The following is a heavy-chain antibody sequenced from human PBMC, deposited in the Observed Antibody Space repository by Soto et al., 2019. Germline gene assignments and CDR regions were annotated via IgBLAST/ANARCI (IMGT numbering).Heavy chain of an antibody. V-gene: IGHV4-59*01. CDR2: IHRTGRP. Sequence: SETLSLTCSVSRCSISSYYWSWFRQPPGKGLVWIGFIHRTGRPKYNPSLESRVTISVDTSQNQLSLRLSSVTAADTAVYYCARESAGSGKNNWFDPWGQGILVTVS. CDR1: RCSISSYY. D-gene: IGHD3-10*01. CDR3: ARESAGSGKNNWFDP. J-gene: IGHJ5*02.